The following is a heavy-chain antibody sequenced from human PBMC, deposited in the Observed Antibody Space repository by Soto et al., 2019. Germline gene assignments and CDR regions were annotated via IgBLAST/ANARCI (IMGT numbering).Heavy chain of an antibody. V-gene: IGHV3-64D*06. J-gene: IGHJ4*02. CDR3: VKPPAYYIDRNAYYPG. CDR1: GFTFSNYA. CDR2: IGTNGGST. D-gene: IGHD1-26*01. Sequence: GGSLRLSCSASGFTFSNYALPWVRQAPGKGLEDVSSIGTNGGSTFYADSVKGRFTISRDNSKNTLYLQMRSLRPEDTADYYCVKPPAYYIDRNAYYPGWGKGTLVPVYS.